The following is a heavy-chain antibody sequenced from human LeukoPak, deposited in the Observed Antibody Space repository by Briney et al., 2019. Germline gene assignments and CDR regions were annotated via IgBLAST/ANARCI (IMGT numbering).Heavy chain of an antibody. J-gene: IGHJ4*02. Sequence: GGSLRLSCAASGFTFSSYGMHWVRQAPGKGLEWVAFIRYDGSNKYYADSVKGRFTISRDNSKNTLYLQMNSLRAEDTAVYYCVKDRMVRGVPPDYWGQGTLVTVSS. CDR2: IRYDGSNK. CDR1: GFTFSSYG. D-gene: IGHD3-10*01. V-gene: IGHV3-30*02. CDR3: VKDRMVRGVPPDY.